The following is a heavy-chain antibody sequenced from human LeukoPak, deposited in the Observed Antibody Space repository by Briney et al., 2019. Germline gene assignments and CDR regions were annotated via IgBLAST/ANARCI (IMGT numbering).Heavy chain of an antibody. J-gene: IGHJ4*02. CDR2: FIPIFDTT. Sequence: ASVRVSCKASGGTFSNYAVTWVRQAPGQGLGWMGGFIPIFDTTNYAQNFQGRVTITTDESSNTAYMELSSLTSEDTAVYYCARSNGYDYHFDYWGQGTLVTVSS. D-gene: IGHD5-12*01. CDR3: ARSNGYDYHFDY. CDR1: GGTFSNYA. V-gene: IGHV1-69*05.